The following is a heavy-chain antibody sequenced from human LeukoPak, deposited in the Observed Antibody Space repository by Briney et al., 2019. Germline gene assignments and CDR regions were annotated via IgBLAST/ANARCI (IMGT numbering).Heavy chain of an antibody. J-gene: IGHJ4*02. D-gene: IGHD4-17*01. V-gene: IGHV3-30*02. Sequence: PGGSLRLSCAASGFTFSDFGMEWVRQAPGKGLEWVAFIRHDGSNKYYADSVTGRFTISRDNSKNTLDLQMNSLRPDDTAVYYCVKDFDGPDNWGQGTLVTVSS. CDR1: GFTFSDFG. CDR2: IRHDGSNK. CDR3: VKDFDGPDN.